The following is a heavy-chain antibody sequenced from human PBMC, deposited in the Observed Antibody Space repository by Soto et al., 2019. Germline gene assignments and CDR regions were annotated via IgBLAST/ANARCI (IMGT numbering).Heavy chain of an antibody. D-gene: IGHD6-25*01. Sequence: QVQLESSGPGLVKPSQTLSLTCTVSGGSISSVGYFWTWIRQHPAKGLEWIGHISYSGSTYFIPSLRSRLSMSVDTSKNQCSLNLTSVTVADTALYYCARLNSGWHQTTDSWGQGTLVTVSS. J-gene: IGHJ4*02. CDR2: ISYSGST. CDR1: GGSISSVGYF. CDR3: ARLNSGWHQTTDS. V-gene: IGHV4-31*03.